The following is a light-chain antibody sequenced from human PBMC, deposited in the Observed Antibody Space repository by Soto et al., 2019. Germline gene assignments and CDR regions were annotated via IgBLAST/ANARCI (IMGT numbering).Light chain of an antibody. Sequence: DIRMTQSPSSLSASVGDRVTITCRASQSISIYLNWYQVKPGKAPNLLIYRATRLNTGVPSRFSGSVSGTEFSLTISSLQPEDVASYFCQESDSIPYTFGQGTRLEIK. V-gene: IGKV1-39*01. CDR2: RAT. CDR3: QESDSIPYT. J-gene: IGKJ2*01. CDR1: QSISIY.